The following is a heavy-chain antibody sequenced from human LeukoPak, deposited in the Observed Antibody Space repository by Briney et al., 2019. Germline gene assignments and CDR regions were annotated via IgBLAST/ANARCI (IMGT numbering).Heavy chain of an antibody. V-gene: IGHV4-31*03. CDR1: GGSISSGGYY. D-gene: IGHD3-10*01. Sequence: PSETLSLTCTVSGGSISSGGYYWSWIRQHPGKGLEWIGYIYYSGSTYYNPSLKSRVTISVDTSKNQFSLKLSSVTAADTAVYYCARNTMVRGRGSWFDPWGQGTLVTVSS. CDR2: IYYSGST. CDR3: ARNTMVRGRGSWFDP. J-gene: IGHJ5*02.